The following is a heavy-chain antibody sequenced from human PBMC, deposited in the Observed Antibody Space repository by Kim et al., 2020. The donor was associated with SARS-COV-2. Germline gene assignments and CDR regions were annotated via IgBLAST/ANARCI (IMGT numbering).Heavy chain of an antibody. CDR3: AKDLSYDFWSGLAFYYGMDV. V-gene: IGHV3-30*02. J-gene: IGHJ6*02. D-gene: IGHD3-3*01. Sequence: RFTISRDNSKNTLYLQMNSLRAEDTAVYYCAKDLSYDFWSGLAFYYGMDVWGQGTTVTVSS.